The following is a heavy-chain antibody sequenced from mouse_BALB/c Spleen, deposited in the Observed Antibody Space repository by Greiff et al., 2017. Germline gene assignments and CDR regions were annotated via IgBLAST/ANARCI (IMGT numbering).Heavy chain of an antibody. V-gene: IGHV1-9*01. CDR2: ILPGSGST. CDR3: ARTGPYYGNYDSMDY. CDR1: GYTFSSYW. Sequence: QVQLQQSGAELMKPGASVKISCKATGYTFSSYWIEWVKQRPGHGLEWIGEILPGSGSTNYNEKFKGKATFTADTSSNTAYMQLSSLTSEDSAVYYCARTGPYYGNYDSMDYWGQGTSVTVSS. J-gene: IGHJ4*01. D-gene: IGHD2-10*01.